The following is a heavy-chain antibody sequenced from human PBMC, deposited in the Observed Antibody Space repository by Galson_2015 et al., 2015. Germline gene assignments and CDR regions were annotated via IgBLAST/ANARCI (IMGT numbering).Heavy chain of an antibody. CDR1: GFTFSSYS. V-gene: IGHV3-21*04. D-gene: IGHD3-22*01. CDR3: AKGRPQGFGAHSSGYYPFDY. J-gene: IGHJ4*02. Sequence: SLRLSCAASGFTFSSYSMNWVRQAPGKGLEWVSSISSSSSYIYYADSVKGRFTISRDNSKNTLYLQMNSLRAEDTAVYYCAKGRPQGFGAHSSGYYPFDYWGQGTLVTVSS. CDR2: ISSSSSYI.